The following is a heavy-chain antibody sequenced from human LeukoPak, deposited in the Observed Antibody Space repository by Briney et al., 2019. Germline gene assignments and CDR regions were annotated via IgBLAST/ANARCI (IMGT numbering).Heavy chain of an antibody. V-gene: IGHV3-72*01. CDR1: GFTFSSYA. Sequence: PGGSLRLSCAASGFTFSSYAMSWVRQAPGKGLEWVGRSRNKVNSYTTEYAASVKGRFTISRDDSKNSLYVQMNSLKIEDTAVYYCARDLGSWGQGTLVTVSS. CDR2: SRNKVNSYTT. D-gene: IGHD3-16*01. J-gene: IGHJ4*02. CDR3: ARDLGS.